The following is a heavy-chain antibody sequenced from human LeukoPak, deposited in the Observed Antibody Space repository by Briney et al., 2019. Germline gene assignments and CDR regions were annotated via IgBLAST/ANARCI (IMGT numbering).Heavy chain of an antibody. D-gene: IGHD3-22*01. V-gene: IGHV3-11*01. Sequence: GGSLRLSCAASGFTFSDYYMSWIRQAPGKGLEWVSYISSSGSTIYYADSVKGRFTISRDNSKNTLYLQMNSLRAEDTAVYYCAKSYDSSGSLLGFDYWGQGTLVTVSS. CDR3: AKSYDSSGSLLGFDY. CDR1: GFTFSDYY. CDR2: ISSSGSTI. J-gene: IGHJ4*02.